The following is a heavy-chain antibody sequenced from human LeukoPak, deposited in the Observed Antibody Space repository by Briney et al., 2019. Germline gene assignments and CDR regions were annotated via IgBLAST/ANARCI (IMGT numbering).Heavy chain of an antibody. CDR1: GFTFSSYG. D-gene: IGHD6-19*01. J-gene: IGHJ6*02. V-gene: IGHV3-33*01. Sequence: GGSLRLSCAASGFTFSSYGMHWVRQAPGKGLEWVAVIWYDGSNKYYADSVKGRFTISRDNSKNTQYLQMNSLRAEDTAVYYCARDLSLVGYSSGWYTYYYYGMDVWGQGTTVTVSS. CDR2: IWYDGSNK. CDR3: ARDLSLVGYSSGWYTYYYYGMDV.